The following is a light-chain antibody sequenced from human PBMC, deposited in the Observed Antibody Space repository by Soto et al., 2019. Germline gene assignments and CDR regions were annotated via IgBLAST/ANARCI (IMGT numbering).Light chain of an antibody. Sequence: DIQMTQSPSTLSASVGDRVTITCRASQSISSWLAWYQQKSGKAPKLLIYKASSLESGVPSRFSGSGSGTEFTLTISRLQTDDVATYYCQQYSSYWTFGQGTKVEIK. CDR1: QSISSW. CDR2: KAS. CDR3: QQYSSYWT. J-gene: IGKJ1*01. V-gene: IGKV1-5*03.